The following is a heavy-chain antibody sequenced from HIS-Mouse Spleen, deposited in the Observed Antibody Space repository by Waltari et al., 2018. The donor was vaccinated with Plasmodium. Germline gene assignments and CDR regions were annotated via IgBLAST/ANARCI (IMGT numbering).Heavy chain of an antibody. Sequence: QVQLVQSGAEVKKPGASVKVSCKASGYTFTSYGIIWVRQAPGQGLEWMGWVSDYNGNRDYAQKLQDRVTMTTDTSTSTAYMGLSGLGSGDAAVYYCARLLPWVHGHFDYWGQGTLVTVSS. CDR2: VSDYNGNR. V-gene: IGHV1-18*01. CDR3: ARLLPWVHGHFDY. CDR1: GYTFTSYG. J-gene: IGHJ4*02. D-gene: IGHD1-26*01.